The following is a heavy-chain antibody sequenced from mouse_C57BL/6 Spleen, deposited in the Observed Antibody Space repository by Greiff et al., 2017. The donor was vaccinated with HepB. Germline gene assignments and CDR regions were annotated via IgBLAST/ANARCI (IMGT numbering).Heavy chain of an antibody. Sequence: QVQLQQPGAELVRPGSSVKLSCKASGYTFTSYWMHWVKQRPIQGLEWIGNIDPSDSETHYNQKFKDKATLTVDKSSSQAYMQLSSLTSEDSAVYYCAIHYYDSSGTWYFDYWGQGTTLTVSS. CDR2: IDPSDSET. CDR1: GYTFTSYW. CDR3: AIHYYDSSGTWYFDY. D-gene: IGHD1-1*01. V-gene: IGHV1-52*01. J-gene: IGHJ2*01.